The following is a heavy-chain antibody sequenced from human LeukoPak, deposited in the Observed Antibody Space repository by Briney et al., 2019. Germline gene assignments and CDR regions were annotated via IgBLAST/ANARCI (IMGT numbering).Heavy chain of an antibody. CDR2: INPNSGGT. CDR1: GYTFTGYY. Sequence: ASVTVSCKASGYTFTGYYMHWVRQAPGQGLEWMGWINPNSGGTNYAQKFQGWVTMTRDTSVSTAYMELSRLRSDDTAVYYCAREGANDAFDIWGQGTMVTVSS. V-gene: IGHV1-2*04. CDR3: AREGANDAFDI. J-gene: IGHJ3*02. D-gene: IGHD1-26*01.